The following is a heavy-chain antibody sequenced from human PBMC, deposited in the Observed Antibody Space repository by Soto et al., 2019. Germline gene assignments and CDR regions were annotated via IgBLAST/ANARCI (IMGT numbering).Heavy chain of an antibody. J-gene: IGHJ6*02. CDR1: GYSFTSYW. CDR3: ARSLSHCSGGSCYSYYYYGMDV. D-gene: IGHD2-15*01. CDR2: IYPGDSDT. V-gene: IGHV5-51*01. Sequence: PGESLKISCKGSGYSFTSYWIGWVRQMPGKGLEWMGIIYPGDSDTRYSPSFQGQVTISADKSISTAYLQWSSLKASDTDMYYCARSLSHCSGGSCYSYYYYGMDVWGQGTTVTVSS.